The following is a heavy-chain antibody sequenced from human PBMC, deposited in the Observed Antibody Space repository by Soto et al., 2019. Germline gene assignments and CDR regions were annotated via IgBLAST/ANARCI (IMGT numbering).Heavy chain of an antibody. J-gene: IGHJ6*02. V-gene: IGHV2-5*02. D-gene: IGHD2-15*01. Sequence: QITLKESGPTLVKPTQTLTLTCTFSGFSLSTNGVGVVWIRQPPGKALEWLALIYWDGDERYSPFLKRRLTSTQDTSNNQVGLTMAHLGPGGTATYYCAHKGGRGAGMDVWGQGTTVTVSS. CDR3: AHKGGRGAGMDV. CDR2: IYWDGDE. CDR1: GFSLSTNGVG.